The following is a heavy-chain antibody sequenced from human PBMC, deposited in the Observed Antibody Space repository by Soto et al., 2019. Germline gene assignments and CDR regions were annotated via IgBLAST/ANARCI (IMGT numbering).Heavy chain of an antibody. CDR1: GYTFTSYG. CDR2: ISAHNGNT. D-gene: IGHD3-10*01. Sequence: GASVKVSCKASGYTFTSYGISWVRQAPGQGLEWMGWISAHNGNTNYAQKLQGRVTMTTDTSTSTAYMELRSLRSDDTAVYYCARASLLGGFGEVLSVAWFDPWGQGTLVTVSS. CDR3: ARASLLGGFGEVLSVAWFDP. V-gene: IGHV1-18*01. J-gene: IGHJ5*02.